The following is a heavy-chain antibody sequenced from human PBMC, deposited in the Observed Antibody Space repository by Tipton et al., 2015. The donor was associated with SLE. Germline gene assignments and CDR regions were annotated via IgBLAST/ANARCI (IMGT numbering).Heavy chain of an antibody. CDR2: IYYTGST. Sequence: TLSLTCTVSGDSISSGSYYWGWIRQPPGKGLEWIGDIYYTGSTYYNPSLQSRVTISVDTSKNQFSLTLSSVTAADTAVYYCARELMVVRGLSRRDAFDIWGQGAMVTVSS. D-gene: IGHD3-10*01. CDR1: GDSISSGSYY. V-gene: IGHV4-39*07. CDR3: ARELMVVRGLSRRDAFDI. J-gene: IGHJ3*02.